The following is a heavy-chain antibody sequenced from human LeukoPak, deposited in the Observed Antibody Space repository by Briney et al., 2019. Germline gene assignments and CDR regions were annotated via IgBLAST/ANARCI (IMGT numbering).Heavy chain of an antibody. D-gene: IGHD3-10*01. CDR1: GFTFSSYA. Sequence: PGGSLRLSCAASGFTFSSYAMHWVRQAPGKGLGWVAVISYDGSNKYYADSVKGRFTISRDNSKNTLYLQMSSLRAEDTAVYYCARDSLGDPTYYFDCWGQGTLVTVSS. J-gene: IGHJ4*02. CDR3: ARDSLGDPTYYFDC. V-gene: IGHV3-30*04. CDR2: ISYDGSNK.